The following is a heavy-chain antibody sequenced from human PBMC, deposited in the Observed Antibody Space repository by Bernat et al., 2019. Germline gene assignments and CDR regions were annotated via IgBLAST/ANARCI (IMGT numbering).Heavy chain of an antibody. V-gene: IGHV3-30*04. Sequence: VQLVESGGGVVQPGRSLRPSCVASGFTFSAFSLHWVRQAPGKGLEWVAVVSYDGRNKYYADSVKARFIISRDDSENTLYLQMDSLKSEDTAVYYCVRDGAALYYYHGMDVWGRGTTVTVSS. CDR1: GFTFSAFS. CDR3: VRDGAALYYYHGMDV. D-gene: IGHD6-25*01. CDR2: VSYDGRNK. J-gene: IGHJ6*02.